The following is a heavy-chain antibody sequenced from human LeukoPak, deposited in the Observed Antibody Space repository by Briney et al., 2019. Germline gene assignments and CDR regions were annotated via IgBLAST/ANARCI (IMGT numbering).Heavy chain of an antibody. CDR1: GGSISSGGYY. J-gene: IGHJ4*02. D-gene: IGHD3-10*01. Sequence: SETLSLTCTVSGGSISSGGYYWSRIRQHPGKGLEWIGYIYYSGSTYYNPSLKSRVTISVDTSKNQFSLKLSSVTAADTAVYYCARGTTMVRGVSHFDYWGQGTLVTVSS. CDR2: IYYSGST. V-gene: IGHV4-31*03. CDR3: ARGTTMVRGVSHFDY.